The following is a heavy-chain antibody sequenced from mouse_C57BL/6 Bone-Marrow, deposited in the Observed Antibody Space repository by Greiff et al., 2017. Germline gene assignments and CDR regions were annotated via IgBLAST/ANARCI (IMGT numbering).Heavy chain of an antibody. V-gene: IGHV1-81*01. Sequence: VQLQQSGAELARPGASVKLSCKASGYTFTSYGIRWVKQRTGQGLEWIGEIYPRSGNTYYNEKFKGKATLTADKSSSTAYMELRSLTSEDSAVYFCARGYGKGLYAMDYWGQGTSVTVSS. CDR3: ARGYGKGLYAMDY. CDR1: GYTFTSYG. CDR2: IYPRSGNT. D-gene: IGHD1-1*01. J-gene: IGHJ4*01.